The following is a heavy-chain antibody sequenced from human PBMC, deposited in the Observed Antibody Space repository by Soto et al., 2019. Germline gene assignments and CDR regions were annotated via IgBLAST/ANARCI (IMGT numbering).Heavy chain of an antibody. CDR2: IYYSGST. CDR3: ASSDSSNLYGKDV. Sequence: SETLSLSCTVSGGSISSGDYYWSWIRQPPGKGLEWIGYIYYSGSTYYNPSLKSRVTISVDTSKNQFSLKLSSVTAADTAVYYCASSDSSNLYGKDVWGQGTTVTVSS. CDR1: GGSISSGDYY. D-gene: IGHD3-22*01. J-gene: IGHJ6*02. V-gene: IGHV4-30-4*01.